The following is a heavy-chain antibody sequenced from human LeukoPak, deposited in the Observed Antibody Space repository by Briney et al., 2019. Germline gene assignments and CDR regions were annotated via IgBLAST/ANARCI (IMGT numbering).Heavy chain of an antibody. V-gene: IGHV3-74*01. D-gene: IGHD5-12*01. CDR2: ISPDGTVT. CDR3: AKGGGYDSSWDYHFDY. J-gene: IGHJ4*02. CDR1: GFTFRDYW. Sequence: GGSLRLSCAASGFTFRDYWMHWVRQAPGKGLVWVSHISPDGTVTTYANSVEGRFTISRDNAKNTLYLQMNSLRAEDTAVYYCAKGGGYDSSWDYHFDYWGQGTLVTVSS.